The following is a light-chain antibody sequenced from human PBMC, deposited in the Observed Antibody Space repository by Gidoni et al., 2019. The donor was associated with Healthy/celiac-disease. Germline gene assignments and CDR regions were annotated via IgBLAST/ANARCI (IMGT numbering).Light chain of an antibody. CDR3: CSYAGSSTPWV. Sequence: QSALTPPASVSGSPGQPLTISCTGTSSDVGSYNLVSWYQQHPGKAPKLMIYEGSKRPSGVSNRFSGSKSGNTASLTISGLQAEDEADYYCCSYAGSSTPWVFGGGTKLTVL. V-gene: IGLV2-23*01. CDR2: EGS. J-gene: IGLJ3*02. CDR1: SSDVGSYNL.